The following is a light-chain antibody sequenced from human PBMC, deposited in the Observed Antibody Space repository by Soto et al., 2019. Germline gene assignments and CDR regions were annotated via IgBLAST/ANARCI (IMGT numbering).Light chain of an antibody. CDR3: QQYGSSPT. V-gene: IGKV3-20*01. Sequence: EIVLTQSPGTLSLSPGERATLSCRASQSVSSSYLAWYQQKPGQAPRLLIYGASSRATGIPDRFSGSGSGTAFILTISRLEPEDFAVYYCQQYGSSPTFGQGTKVEIK. J-gene: IGKJ1*01. CDR2: GAS. CDR1: QSVSSSY.